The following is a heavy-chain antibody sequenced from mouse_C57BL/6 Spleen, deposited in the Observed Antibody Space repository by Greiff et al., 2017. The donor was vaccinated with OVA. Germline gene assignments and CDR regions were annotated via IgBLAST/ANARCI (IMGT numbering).Heavy chain of an antibody. J-gene: IGHJ4*01. V-gene: IGHV1-80*01. CDR1: GYAFSSYW. CDR2: IYPGDGDT. Sequence: VQGVESGAELVKPGASVKISCKASGYAFSSYWMNWVKQRPGKGLEWIGQIYPGDGDTNYNGKFKGKATLTADKSSSTAYMQLSSLTSEDSAVYFCARCDYDLLYYYAMDYWGQGTSVTVSS. D-gene: IGHD2-4*01. CDR3: ARCDYDLLYYYAMDY.